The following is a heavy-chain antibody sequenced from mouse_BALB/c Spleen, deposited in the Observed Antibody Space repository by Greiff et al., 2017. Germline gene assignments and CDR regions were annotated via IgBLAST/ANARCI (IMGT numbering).Heavy chain of an antibody. V-gene: IGHV2-6-2*01. D-gene: IGHD3-2*01. J-gene: IGHJ4*01. CDR2: IWSDGST. CDR3: ARHGQLGLLFPYAMDY. CDR1: GFSLTSYG. Sequence: VQLKESGPDLVAPSQSLSITCTVSGFSLTSYGVHWVRQPPGKGLEWLVVIWSDGSTTYNSALKSRLSISKDNSKSQVFLKMNSLQTDDTAMYYCARHGQLGLLFPYAMDYWGQGTSVTVSS.